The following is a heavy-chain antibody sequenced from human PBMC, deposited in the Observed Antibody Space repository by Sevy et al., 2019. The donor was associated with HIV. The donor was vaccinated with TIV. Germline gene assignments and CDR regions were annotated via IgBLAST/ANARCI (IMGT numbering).Heavy chain of an antibody. CDR3: ARELDDFWSGYQF. CDR2: INPSSGGT. J-gene: IGHJ4*02. Sequence: ASVKVSCKASGYSFTGYFIHWVRQAPGQGLEWMGWINPSSGGTMSAQKFHDKVTMTRDTSINTAYLELSGLRSDDTAVYYCARELDDFWSGYQFWGQGTLVTVSS. D-gene: IGHD3-3*01. V-gene: IGHV1-2*02. CDR1: GYSFTGYF.